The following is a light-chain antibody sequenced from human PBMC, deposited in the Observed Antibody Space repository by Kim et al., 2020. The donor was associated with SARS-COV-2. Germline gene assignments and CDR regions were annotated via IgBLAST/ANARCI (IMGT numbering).Light chain of an antibody. CDR3: QQYGSSPLT. J-gene: IGKJ4*01. CDR2: GAS. V-gene: IGKV3-20*01. Sequence: SPGERATLSCRASQSVRYNYLAWYQQRSGQAPRLLMFGASNRATGIPDRFTGSGSGTDFTLTISRLEPEDFAVYYCQQYGSSPLTFGGGTKVDIK. CDR1: QSVRYNY.